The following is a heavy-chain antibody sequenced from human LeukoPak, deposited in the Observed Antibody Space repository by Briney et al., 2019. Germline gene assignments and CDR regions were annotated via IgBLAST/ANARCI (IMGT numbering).Heavy chain of an antibody. D-gene: IGHD6-19*01. CDR3: ARQNGYSSGWYSIDIYGMDV. CDR1: GGSISSGDYY. Sequence: PSETLSLTCTVSGGSISSGDYYWSWIRQPPGKSLEWIGYIYYSGSTYYNPSLKSRVTISVDTSKNQFSLKLSSVTAADTAVYYCARQNGYSSGWYSIDIYGMDVWGQGTTVTVSS. J-gene: IGHJ6*02. V-gene: IGHV4-30-4*01. CDR2: IYYSGST.